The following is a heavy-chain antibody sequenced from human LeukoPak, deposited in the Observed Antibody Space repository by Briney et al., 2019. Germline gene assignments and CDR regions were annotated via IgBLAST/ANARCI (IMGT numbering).Heavy chain of an antibody. Sequence: SETLSLTCTVSGGSISSGDYDWSWIRQPPGKGLEYIGEINHSGSANYNPSLKSRVTISVDTSKNQFSLKLRSVTAADTAVYYCASVYDSSGYYPFWGQGTLVTVSS. D-gene: IGHD3-22*01. V-gene: IGHV4-39*07. CDR1: GGSISSGDYD. CDR2: INHSGSA. J-gene: IGHJ4*02. CDR3: ASVYDSSGYYPF.